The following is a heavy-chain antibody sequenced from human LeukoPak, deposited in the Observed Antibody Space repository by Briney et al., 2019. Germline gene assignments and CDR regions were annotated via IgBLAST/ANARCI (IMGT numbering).Heavy chain of an antibody. V-gene: IGHV3-64D*06. CDR1: GFTFSSYA. Sequence: AGGSLRLSCSASGFTFSSYAMHWVRQAPGKGLEYVSAISSNGGSTYYADSVKGRFTISRDNSKNTLYLQMSSLRAEDTAVYYCVKELVDYYYYYGMDVWGKGTMVTVSS. J-gene: IGHJ6*04. CDR2: ISSNGGST. CDR3: VKELVDYYYYYGMDV.